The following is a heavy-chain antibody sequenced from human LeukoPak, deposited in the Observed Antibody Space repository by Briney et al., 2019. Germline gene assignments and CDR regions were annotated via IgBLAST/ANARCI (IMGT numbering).Heavy chain of an antibody. CDR2: INWNGRIT. V-gene: IGHV3-20*04. Sequence: GGSLRLSCAASGFTFDDYAVNWVRQVPGRGLEWVSGINWNGRITEYADSVKDRFTISRQNTKNSLYLYMNNLRGEDTALYFCARGSVQLWLRDTYYYMDVWGKGTTVTVSS. CDR3: ARGSVQLWLRDTYYYMDV. D-gene: IGHD5-18*01. J-gene: IGHJ6*03. CDR1: GFTFDDYA.